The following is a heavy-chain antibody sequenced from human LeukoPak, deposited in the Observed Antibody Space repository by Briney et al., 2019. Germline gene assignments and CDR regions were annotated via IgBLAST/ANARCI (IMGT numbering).Heavy chain of an antibody. J-gene: IGHJ6*02. CDR1: GFTFSSYW. V-gene: IGHV3-74*01. D-gene: IGHD3-10*01. CDR3: ARDITMVRGAYGMDV. CDR2: INSDGSST. Sequence: GGSLRPSCAASGFTFSSYWMHWVRQAPGKGLVWVSRINSDGSSTSYADSVKGRFTISRDNAKNTLYLQMNSLRAEDTAVYYCARDITMVRGAYGMDVWGQGTTVTVSS.